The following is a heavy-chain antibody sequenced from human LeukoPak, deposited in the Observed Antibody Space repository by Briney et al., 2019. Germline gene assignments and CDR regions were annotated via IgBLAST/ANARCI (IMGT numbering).Heavy chain of an antibody. V-gene: IGHV4-34*01. J-gene: IGHJ4*02. CDR3: ARRYGKRWFTPRAPFDY. CDR2: INHSGST. D-gene: IGHD5-18*01. CDR1: GGSFSGYY. Sequence: TSETLSLTCAVYGGSFSGYYWSWIRQPPGKGLEWIGEINHSGSTNYNPSLKSRVTISVDTSKNQFSLKLSSVTAADTAVYYCARRYGKRWFTPRAPFDYWGQGTLVTVSS.